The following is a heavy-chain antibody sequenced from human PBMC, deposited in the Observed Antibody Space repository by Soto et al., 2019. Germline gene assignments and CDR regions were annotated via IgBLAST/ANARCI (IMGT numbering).Heavy chain of an antibody. CDR1: GFTFSDYY. Sequence: QVQLVESGGGSVQPGGSLRLSCAASGFTFSDYYMSWIRQAPGKGLEWVSSISGSDDYTDYADSLKGRFTISRENAKNSLYLQMNSLRAEDTAVYYCARGGRYFFGYWGQGTLVTVSS. V-gene: IGHV3-11*05. CDR3: ARGGRYFFGY. J-gene: IGHJ4*02. CDR2: ISGSDDYT.